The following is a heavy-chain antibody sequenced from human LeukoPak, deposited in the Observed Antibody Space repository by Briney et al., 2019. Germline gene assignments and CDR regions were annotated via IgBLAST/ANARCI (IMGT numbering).Heavy chain of an antibody. CDR1: GFTFSSYG. Sequence: GRSLRLSCAASGFTFSSYGMHWVRQAPGKGLEWVAVISYDGSNKYYADSVKGRFTISRDNSKNTLYLQMNSLRAEDTAVYYCAVTVVTPAAFDYWGQGTLVTVSS. D-gene: IGHD4-23*01. V-gene: IGHV3-30*03. CDR2: ISYDGSNK. CDR3: AVTVVTPAAFDY. J-gene: IGHJ4*02.